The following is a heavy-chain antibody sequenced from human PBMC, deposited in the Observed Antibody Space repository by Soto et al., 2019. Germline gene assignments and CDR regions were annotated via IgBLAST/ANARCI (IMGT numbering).Heavy chain of an antibody. CDR1: GFTFSSYG. V-gene: IGHV3-33*01. Sequence: GGSLRLSCAASGFTFSSYGMHWVRQAPGKGLEWVAVIWYDGSNKYYADSVKGRFTISRDNSKNTLYLQMNSLRAEDTAVYYCARERPPKAGDYGMDVWGQGTTVTVSS. CDR2: IWYDGSNK. D-gene: IGHD6-19*01. J-gene: IGHJ6*02. CDR3: ARERPPKAGDYGMDV.